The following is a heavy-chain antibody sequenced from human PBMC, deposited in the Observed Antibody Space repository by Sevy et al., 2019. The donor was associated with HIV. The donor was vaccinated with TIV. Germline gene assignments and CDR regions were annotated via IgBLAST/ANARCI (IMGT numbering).Heavy chain of an antibody. D-gene: IGHD6-13*01. CDR2: ISWKSGGI. V-gene: IGHV3-9*01. Sequence: GGSLRLSCVASGFTFDDYAMHWVRQAPGKGLEWVSGISWKSGGIGYADSVKGRFTISRDNVKNSLYLQMNSPRAEDTALYYCAKDTSAAARRGAFDYWGQGTLVTVSS. J-gene: IGHJ4*02. CDR3: AKDTSAAARRGAFDY. CDR1: GFTFDDYA.